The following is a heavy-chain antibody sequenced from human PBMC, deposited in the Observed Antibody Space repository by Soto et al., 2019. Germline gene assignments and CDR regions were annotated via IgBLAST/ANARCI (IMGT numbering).Heavy chain of an antibody. J-gene: IGHJ4*02. CDR3: VLRVREIVATTEPIDY. CDR1: GYTFTGYY. V-gene: IGHV1-2*04. CDR2: INPNSGDT. Sequence: ASVKVSCKASGYTFTGYYMHWVRQAPGQGLEWMGWINPNSGDTNYAQKFQGWVTMTRDTSISTAYMELSSLRSEDTAVYYCVLRVREIVATTEPIDYWGQGTLVTVSS. D-gene: IGHD5-12*01.